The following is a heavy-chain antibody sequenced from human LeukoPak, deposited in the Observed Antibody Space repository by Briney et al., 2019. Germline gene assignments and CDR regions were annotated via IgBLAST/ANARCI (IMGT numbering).Heavy chain of an antibody. CDR1: GFTFSTYS. CDR3: AKGQYRRIIMIVVVTWFDY. D-gene: IGHD3-22*01. Sequence: PGGSLRLSCSASGFTFSTYSMIWARQAPGKGLEWVSSISSSSRYIYYADSVKGRFTISRDNAKNSLYLQMNSLRAEDTAVYYCAKGQYRRIIMIVVVTWFDYWGQGTLVTVSS. J-gene: IGHJ4*02. CDR2: ISSSSRYI. V-gene: IGHV3-21*04.